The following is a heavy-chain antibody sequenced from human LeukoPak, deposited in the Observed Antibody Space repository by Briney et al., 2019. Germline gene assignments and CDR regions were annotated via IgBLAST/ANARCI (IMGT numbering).Heavy chain of an antibody. CDR2: ISPYNGKT. Sequence: GASVKVSCTTSGYSFNTFGLTWVRQAPGQGLEWLGWISPYNGKTNYAPKVQGRVTLTTDTSARTAYMELRSLRSDDTAVYYCARDVGVSGLLLDFDYWGQGTLVTVSP. D-gene: IGHD2-21*01. V-gene: IGHV1-18*01. CDR3: ARDVGVSGLLLDFDY. CDR1: GYSFNTFG. J-gene: IGHJ4*02.